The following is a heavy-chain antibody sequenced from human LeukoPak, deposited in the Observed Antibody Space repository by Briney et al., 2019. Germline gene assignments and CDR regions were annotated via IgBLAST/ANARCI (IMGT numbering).Heavy chain of an antibody. CDR1: GGSFSGYY. J-gene: IGHJ4*02. D-gene: IGHD3-10*01. CDR2: INHSGST. Sequence: SETLSLTCAVYGGSFSGYYWSWIRQPPGKGLEWIGEINHSGSTNYNPSLKSRVTISVDTSKNQFSLKLSSVTAADTAVYYCARARRIYYYGSGSYYKTEIFDYWGQGTLVTVSS. V-gene: IGHV4-34*01. CDR3: ARARRIYYYGSGSYYKTEIFDY.